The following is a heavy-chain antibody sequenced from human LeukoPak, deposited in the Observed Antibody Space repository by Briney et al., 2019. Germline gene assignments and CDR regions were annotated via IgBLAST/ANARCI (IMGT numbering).Heavy chain of an antibody. V-gene: IGHV3-30*03. Sequence: PGRSLRLSCAASGFTFSSYGMHWVRQAPGKGLEWVAVISYDGSNKYYADSVKGRFTISRDNSKNTLYLQMNSLRAEDTAVYYCARDRGSGWYQDYWGQGTLVTVSS. CDR1: GFTFSSYG. CDR2: ISYDGSNK. CDR3: ARDRGSGWYQDY. D-gene: IGHD6-19*01. J-gene: IGHJ4*02.